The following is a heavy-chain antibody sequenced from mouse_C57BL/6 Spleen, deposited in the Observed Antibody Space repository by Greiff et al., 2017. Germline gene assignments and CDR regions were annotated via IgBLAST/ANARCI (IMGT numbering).Heavy chain of an antibody. D-gene: IGHD2-1*01. V-gene: IGHV1-76*01. CDR2: ISPGSGNT. CDR3: AREVVYYLYAMDY. CDR1: GYTFTDYY. Sequence: VQLQESGAELVRPGASVKLSCKASGYTFTDYYINWVKQRPGQGLEWIARISPGSGNTYYNEKFKVKATLTAEKSSSTAYMQLSSLTSEDSAVYCCAREVVYYLYAMDYWGQGTSVTASS. J-gene: IGHJ4*01.